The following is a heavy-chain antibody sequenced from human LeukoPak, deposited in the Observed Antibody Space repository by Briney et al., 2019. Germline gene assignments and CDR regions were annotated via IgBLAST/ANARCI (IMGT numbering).Heavy chain of an antibody. V-gene: IGHV3-74*01. D-gene: IGHD3/OR15-3a*01. CDR2: INNDGTDK. J-gene: IGHJ3*02. CDR1: GFTFSSYA. CDR3: ARGSFGPDI. Sequence: GGSLRLSCAASGFTFSSYAMSWVRQAPGKGLVWVSRINNDGTDKISADSVRGRFTISRDNAKNTLYLQMNSLRAEDTAVYYCARGSFGPDIWGQGTMVTVSS.